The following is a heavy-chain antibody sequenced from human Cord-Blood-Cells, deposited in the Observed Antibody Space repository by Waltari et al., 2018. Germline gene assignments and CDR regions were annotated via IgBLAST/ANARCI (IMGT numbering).Heavy chain of an antibody. J-gene: IGHJ4*02. CDR1: GFTFSSYW. D-gene: IGHD2-2*02. CDR3: ARGGYCSSTSCYTDFDY. V-gene: IGHV3-74*01. Sequence: EVQLVESGGGLVQPGGSLRLSCAASGFTFSSYWLHWVLQATGQVLVGVSRINSEGSSTSYADSVKGRFTISRDNAKNTLYLQMNSLRAEDTAVYYCARGGYCSSTSCYTDFDYWGQGTLVTVSS. CDR2: INSEGSST.